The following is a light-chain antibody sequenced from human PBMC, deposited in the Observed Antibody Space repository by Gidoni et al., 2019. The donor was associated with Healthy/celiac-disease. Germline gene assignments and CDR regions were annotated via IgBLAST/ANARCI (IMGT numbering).Light chain of an antibody. Sequence: DIQMTQSPSSLSASVGDRVTITCQASQDISHYLNWYQQKPGKAPKLLIYDASNLETGVPSRFSGSGSGTDFTSTISSLQPEDIATYYCQQYDHLPLTFGQGTKVEIK. CDR3: QQYDHLPLT. CDR1: QDISHY. V-gene: IGKV1-33*01. CDR2: DAS. J-gene: IGKJ1*01.